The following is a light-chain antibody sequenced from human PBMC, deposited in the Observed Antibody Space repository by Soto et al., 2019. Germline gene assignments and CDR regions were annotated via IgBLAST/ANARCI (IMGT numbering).Light chain of an antibody. CDR1: SSDVGGYNY. J-gene: IGLJ3*02. CDR2: DVS. CDR3: CSYAGSYTV. Sequence: QSALTQPRSVSGSPGQSVTISCTGTSSDVGGYNYVSWYQQHPGKAPKLMIYDVSKRPSGVPDRFSGSKSGNTASLTISGPQAEDEADYYCCSYAGSYTVFGGGTKLTVL. V-gene: IGLV2-11*01.